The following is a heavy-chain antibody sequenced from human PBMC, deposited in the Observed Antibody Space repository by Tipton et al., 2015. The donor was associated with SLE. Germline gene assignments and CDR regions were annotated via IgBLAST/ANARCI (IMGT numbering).Heavy chain of an antibody. CDR2: IHHSGIT. CDR1: GYSIRDGYY. CDR3: AREYSGYDYRPFDP. J-gene: IGHJ5*02. D-gene: IGHD5-12*01. V-gene: IGHV4-38-2*02. Sequence: TLSLTCNVSGYSIRDGYYWGWIRQAPGKGLEWIGTIHHSGITYYNPSLKSRVTISVDTSKNQFSLKVRSVTAADTAVYYCAREYSGYDYRPFDPWGQGTLVTVSS.